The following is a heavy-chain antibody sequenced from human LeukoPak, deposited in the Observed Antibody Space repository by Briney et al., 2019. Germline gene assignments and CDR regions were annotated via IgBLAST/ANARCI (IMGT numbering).Heavy chain of an antibody. Sequence: GGSLRLSCAASGFTVSSSPINWVRQAPGRGLEWVSVIYSGGNTFYADSVKGRFTISRHNSENTLYLQMNSLSADDTAVYYCARLMGSGWFDPWGQGTLVTVFS. CDR1: GFTVSSSP. V-gene: IGHV3-53*04. D-gene: IGHD1-26*01. CDR2: IYSGGNT. CDR3: ARLMGSGWFDP. J-gene: IGHJ5*02.